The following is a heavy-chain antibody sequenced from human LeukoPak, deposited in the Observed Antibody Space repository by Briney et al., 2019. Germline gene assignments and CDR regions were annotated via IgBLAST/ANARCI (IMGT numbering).Heavy chain of an antibody. Sequence: PSETLSLTCTVSGGSLSNTHYYWGWIRQPPGTGLEWLGTVYYSGRAYYNPSLKSRVNISVDESKNQSSLKLSCVAAADTAVYYCARRGSREYVNGVVRAAIEYWGQGPLVTVPS. V-gene: IGHV4-39*01. CDR1: GGSLSNTHYY. J-gene: IGHJ4*02. CDR3: ARRGSREYVNGVVRAAIEY. D-gene: IGHD3-3*01. CDR2: VYYSGRA.